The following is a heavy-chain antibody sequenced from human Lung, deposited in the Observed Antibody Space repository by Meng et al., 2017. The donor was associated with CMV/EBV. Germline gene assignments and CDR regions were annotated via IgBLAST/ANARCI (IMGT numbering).Heavy chain of an antibody. Sequence: GESLKISCAASGFTFSSYAMSWVRQAPGKGLEWVSAISGSGGSTHYADSVKGRFTISRDNSKNTLYLQMNSLRAEDTAVYYCARQLGLFDYWGQGTLVTVSS. J-gene: IGHJ4*02. CDR2: ISGSGGST. D-gene: IGHD6-6*01. CDR1: GFTFSSYA. CDR3: ARQLGLFDY. V-gene: IGHV3-23*01.